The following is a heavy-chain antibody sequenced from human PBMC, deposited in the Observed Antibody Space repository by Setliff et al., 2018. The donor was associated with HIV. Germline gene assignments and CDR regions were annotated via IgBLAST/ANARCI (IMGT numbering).Heavy chain of an antibody. CDR3: ARGVRAYSTSPRGFDI. V-gene: IGHV3-74*01. CDR1: GFSFSSYW. Sequence: QPGGSLRLSCAASGFSFSSYWMHWVRQAPGKGLVWVSRIRTDGSSTTYADSVKGRFTISRDNAKKLLYLQMNSLRAEDTAVFYCARGVRAYSTSPRGFDIWGQGTMVTVSS. J-gene: IGHJ3*02. D-gene: IGHD2-15*01. CDR2: IRTDGSST.